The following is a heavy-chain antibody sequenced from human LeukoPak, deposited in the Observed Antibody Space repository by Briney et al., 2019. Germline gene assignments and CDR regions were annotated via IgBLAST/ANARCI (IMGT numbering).Heavy chain of an antibody. V-gene: IGHV4-4*07. CDR1: GGSIRSYY. J-gene: IGHJ4*02. CDR2: IYSSGST. CDR3: ARTSARGAQFDY. Sequence: SETLSLTCSVSGGSIRSYYWSWIRQPAGKGLVWIGRIYSSGSTNYNPSLKTRVTMSLDTSKNQFSLNLTTVTAADTAVYYCARTSARGAQFDYWGQGTLVTVSS. D-gene: IGHD3-10*01.